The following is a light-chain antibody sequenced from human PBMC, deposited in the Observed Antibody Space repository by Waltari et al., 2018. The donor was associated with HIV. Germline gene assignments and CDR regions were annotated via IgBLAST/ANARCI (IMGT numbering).Light chain of an antibody. J-gene: IGLJ1*01. CDR2: NNT. Sequence: QSVLTQPPSASGTPGQRVTISCSGSSSNIGNNTVNWYQQLPGTAPKLLIYNNTQRPSGVPDRCSGSKSDTSASLAISGLQSEDEADYYCAAWDDSLNGYVFGTGTKVIVL. V-gene: IGLV1-44*01. CDR3: AAWDDSLNGYV. CDR1: SSNIGNNT.